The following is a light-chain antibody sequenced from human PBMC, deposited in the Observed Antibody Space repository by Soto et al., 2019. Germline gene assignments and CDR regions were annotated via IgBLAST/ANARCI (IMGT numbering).Light chain of an antibody. V-gene: IGLV2-14*01. Sequence: QSALTQPASVSGSPGQSITVSCTGTSSDIGTYNYVSWYQQHPGKAPKLMIYDVTNRPSGVSNRFSGSKSGNTASLTISGLQADDDAHYCYGSYTSSGNVVFGGGTKLTVL. J-gene: IGLJ2*01. CDR2: DVT. CDR1: SSDIGTYNY. CDR3: GSYTSSGNVV.